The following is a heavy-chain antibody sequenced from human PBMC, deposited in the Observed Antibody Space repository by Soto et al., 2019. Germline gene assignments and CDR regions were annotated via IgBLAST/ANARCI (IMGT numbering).Heavy chain of an antibody. V-gene: IGHV1-8*02. CDR3: AGGNFRY. CDR1: GYNFNTCD. CDR2: MNPNSGNT. Sequence: ASVKVSCKASGYNFNTCDIHWERQATGHGLEWMGWMNPNSGNTGCAHELRGRDTMTRNTSNTTAYMELTSLTSDDAGVYYCAGGNFRYWGQGTLVTVSS. J-gene: IGHJ4*02.